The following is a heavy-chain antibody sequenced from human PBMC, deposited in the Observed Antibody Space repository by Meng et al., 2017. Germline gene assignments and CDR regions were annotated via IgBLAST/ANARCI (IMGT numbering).Heavy chain of an antibody. CDR1: GDSISGTYW. D-gene: IGHD2-2*01. V-gene: IGHV4-4*02. J-gene: IGHJ4*02. Sequence: VPLWASGPGLAKPSETLSRACAVSGDSISGTYWWSWLRLPPGKGLEWIGEVTHSGSTYYNPSFQSRVTISVDLYNLQFSLRLFSVTAADTAVYFCARDQLSRLFDSWGQGALVTVSS. CDR2: VTHSGST. CDR3: ARDQLSRLFDS.